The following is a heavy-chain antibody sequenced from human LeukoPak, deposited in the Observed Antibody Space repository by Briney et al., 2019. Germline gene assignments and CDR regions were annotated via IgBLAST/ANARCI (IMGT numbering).Heavy chain of an antibody. CDR3: ARQVVPVVRSGWFDP. J-gene: IGHJ5*02. CDR1: GGSFSGYY. D-gene: IGHD2-8*01. V-gene: IGHV4-34*01. CDR2: INHSGST. Sequence: SETLSLTCAVYGGSFSGYYWSWIRQPTGKGLEWIGEINHSGSTNYNPSLKSRVTISVDTSKNQFSLKLSSVTAADTAVYYCARQVVPVVRSGWFDPWGQGTLVTVSS.